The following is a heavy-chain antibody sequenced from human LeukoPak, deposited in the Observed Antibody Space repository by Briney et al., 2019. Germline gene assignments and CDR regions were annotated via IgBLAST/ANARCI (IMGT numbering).Heavy chain of an antibody. CDR3: ARDLVTVTKGFDI. Sequence: SETLSLTCTVSGDSFSSHYWTWIRQPPGKGLGWIGYISYIGSTNYNPSLKSRVTISIDTSKNQFSMKLSSVTAADTAVYYCARDLVTVTKGFDIWGQGTMVSVSS. J-gene: IGHJ3*02. D-gene: IGHD4-17*01. CDR2: ISYIGST. V-gene: IGHV4-59*11. CDR1: GDSFSSHY.